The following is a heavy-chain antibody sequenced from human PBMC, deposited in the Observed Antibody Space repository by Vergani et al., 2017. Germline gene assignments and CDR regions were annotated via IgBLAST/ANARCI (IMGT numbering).Heavy chain of an antibody. CDR3: ARVVVRGVRYDYYYMDV. D-gene: IGHD3-10*01. Sequence: QVQLQQWGAGLLKPSETLSLTCAVYGESFSGYYWSWIRQPPGKWLEWIGEINHSGSTNYNPSLKRRVTISVDTSKNQFSLKLSSVTAADTAVYYCARVVVRGVRYDYYYMDVWGKGTTVTVSS. CDR2: INHSGST. J-gene: IGHJ6*03. CDR1: GESFSGYY. V-gene: IGHV4-34*01.